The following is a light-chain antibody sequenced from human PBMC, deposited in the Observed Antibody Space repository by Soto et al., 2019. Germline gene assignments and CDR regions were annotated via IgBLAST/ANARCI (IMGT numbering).Light chain of an antibody. V-gene: IGLV2-14*01. Sequence: QSALTQPASVSGSPGQSITISCTGTSSDVVGYNYVSWYQQHPGKAPKFMIYDVSNRPSGVSNRFSGSKSGNTASLTISGLQAEGEADYYCCSYTTSNTRQIVFGTGTKVTVL. CDR1: SSDVVGYNY. J-gene: IGLJ1*01. CDR2: DVS. CDR3: CSYTTSNTRQIV.